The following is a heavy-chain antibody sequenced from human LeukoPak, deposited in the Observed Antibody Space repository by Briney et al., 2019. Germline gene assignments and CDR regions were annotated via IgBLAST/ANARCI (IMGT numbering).Heavy chain of an antibody. CDR2: IGGSGGST. V-gene: IGHV3-23*01. Sequence: PGGSLRLSCAASGFTLSSYAMNWVRQAPGKGREWVSRIGGSGGSTYYADSVKGRFTISRDKSKNTLYLQMNSLRAEDTAIYYCAKGPTVGAVAGPDFEYWGQGTLVTVSS. J-gene: IGHJ4*02. CDR3: AKGPTVGAVAGPDFEY. D-gene: IGHD6-19*01. CDR1: GFTLSSYA.